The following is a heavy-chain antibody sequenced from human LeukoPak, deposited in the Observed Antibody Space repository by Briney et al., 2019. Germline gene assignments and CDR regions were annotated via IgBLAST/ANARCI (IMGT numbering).Heavy chain of an antibody. D-gene: IGHD3-9*01. CDR2: IRASGKDT. V-gene: IGHV3-23*01. Sequence: GGSLRLSCTASGFPFNAYALAWVRQAPGKGLEWVSAIRASGKDTYYADSVKGRFIISRDNSRDTLFLQMSSLTVEDTALYYCAERDVTGYSKRAAFDVWGRGTMVSVSS. J-gene: IGHJ3*01. CDR3: AERDVTGYSKRAAFDV. CDR1: GFPFNAYA.